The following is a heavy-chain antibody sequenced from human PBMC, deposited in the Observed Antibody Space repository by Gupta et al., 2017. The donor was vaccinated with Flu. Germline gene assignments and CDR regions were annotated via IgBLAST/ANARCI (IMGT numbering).Heavy chain of an antibody. Sequence: QMQLDQWGTGLLKPSATLSLTCAVSGRSFNGHYWNWIRQLEGKGLEWIGEVSRGGSTTYNPSLKRRVTMSVDTSKSHFFLKLTSVTAADTAIYYCARESVAEGADPFDLWGLGTRVTVST. J-gene: IGHJ3*01. CDR2: VSRGGST. V-gene: IGHV4-34*01. D-gene: IGHD2-15*01. CDR3: ARESVAEGADPFDL. CDR1: GRSFNGHY.